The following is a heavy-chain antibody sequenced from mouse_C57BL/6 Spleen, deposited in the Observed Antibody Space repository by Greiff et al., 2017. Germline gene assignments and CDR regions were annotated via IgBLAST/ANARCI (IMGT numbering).Heavy chain of an antibody. Sequence: EVQRVESGGDLVKPGGSLKLSCAASGFTFSSYGMSWVRQTPDKRLEWVATISSGGSYTYYPDSVKGRFTISRDNATNTLYLQMSSLKSEDTAMYYCARPPYSNYENYFGYWGQGTTLTVSS. CDR1: GFTFSSYG. V-gene: IGHV5-6*01. J-gene: IGHJ2*01. CDR2: ISSGGSYT. D-gene: IGHD2-5*01. CDR3: ARPPYSNYENYFGY.